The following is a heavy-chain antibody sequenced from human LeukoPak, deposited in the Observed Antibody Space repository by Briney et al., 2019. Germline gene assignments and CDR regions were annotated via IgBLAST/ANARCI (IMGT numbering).Heavy chain of an antibody. Sequence: GASVKVSCKASGGTFSTYAISWVRQAPGQGLEWMGGIIPMFGTTKHAQNFQGRVTITTDESTSTGYMELSSLRSEDTAVYYCARQLRYGSGDLLYYMDVWGKGTTVTVSS. CDR1: GGTFSTYA. D-gene: IGHD3-10*01. J-gene: IGHJ6*03. V-gene: IGHV1-69*05. CDR3: ARQLRYGSGDLLYYMDV. CDR2: IIPMFGTT.